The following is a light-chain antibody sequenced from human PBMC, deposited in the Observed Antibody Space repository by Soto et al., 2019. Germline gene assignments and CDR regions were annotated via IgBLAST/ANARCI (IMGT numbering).Light chain of an antibody. J-gene: IGKJ1*01. CDR2: AAS. CDR3: QQSYTSWWT. CDR1: QSIITH. V-gene: IGKV1-39*01. Sequence: DIRMTQSPSSLSAWGGDIFSITGGSSQSIITHLSWYQQKPGKAPKLLIYAASSLQSWVPSRFTGSGSGTDFTLTISSLQPEDFATYYCQQSYTSWWTFGQGTKVDI.